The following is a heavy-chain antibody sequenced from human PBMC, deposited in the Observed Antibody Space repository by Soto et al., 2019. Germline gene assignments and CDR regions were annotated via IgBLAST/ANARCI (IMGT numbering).Heavy chain of an antibody. D-gene: IGHD3-3*01. V-gene: IGHV3-33*01. Sequence: GSLRLSCAASGFTFSSYGMHWVRQAPGKGLEWVAVIWYDGSNKYYADSVKGRFTISRDNSKNTLYLQMNSLRAEDTAVYYCARDEGRYYDFWSGYSDYGMDVWGQGTTVTVSS. CDR2: IWYDGSNK. CDR1: GFTFSSYG. J-gene: IGHJ6*02. CDR3: ARDEGRYYDFWSGYSDYGMDV.